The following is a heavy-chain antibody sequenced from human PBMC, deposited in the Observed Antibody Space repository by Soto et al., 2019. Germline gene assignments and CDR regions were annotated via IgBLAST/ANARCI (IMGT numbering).Heavy chain of an antibody. CDR1: GGSISSSSYY. CDR2: IYYSGST. V-gene: IGHV4-39*01. CDR3: ARILYDFWSGYYLHVDY. Sequence: KTSETLSLTCTVSGGSISSSSYYWGWIRQPPGKGLEWIGSIYYSGSTYYNPSLKSRVTISVDTSKNQFSLKLSSVTAADTAVYYCARILYDFWSGYYLHVDYWGQGTLVTVSS. J-gene: IGHJ4*02. D-gene: IGHD3-3*01.